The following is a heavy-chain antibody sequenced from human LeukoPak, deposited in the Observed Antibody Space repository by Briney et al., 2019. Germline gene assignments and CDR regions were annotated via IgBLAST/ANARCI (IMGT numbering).Heavy chain of an antibody. CDR2: IKQDGSEK. D-gene: IGHD6-13*01. CDR1: GFTFSSYW. V-gene: IGHV3-7*01. J-gene: IGHJ6*02. CDR3: ARDGYSSTESPDYYYGMDV. Sequence: GGSLRLSCAASGFTFSSYWMSWVRQAPGKGLEWVANIKQDGSEKYYVDSVKGRLTISRDNAKNSLYLQMNSLRAEDTAVYYCARDGYSSTESPDYYYGMDVWGQGTTVTVSS.